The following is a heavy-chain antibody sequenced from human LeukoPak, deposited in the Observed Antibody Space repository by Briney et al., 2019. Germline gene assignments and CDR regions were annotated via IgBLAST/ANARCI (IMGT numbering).Heavy chain of an antibody. D-gene: IGHD6-13*01. CDR1: GYTFTSYD. V-gene: IGHV1-8*01. Sequence: ASVKVSCKASGYTFTSYDINWVRQATGQGLEWMGWMNPNSGNTGYAQKFQGRVTMTRNTSISTAYMELSSLRSEGTAVYYCARGLRAASSSWFQYWGQGTLVTVSS. J-gene: IGHJ4*02. CDR3: ARGLRAASSSWFQY. CDR2: MNPNSGNT.